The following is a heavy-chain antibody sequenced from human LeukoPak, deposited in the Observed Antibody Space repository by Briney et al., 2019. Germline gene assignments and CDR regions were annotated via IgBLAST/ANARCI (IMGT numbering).Heavy chain of an antibody. J-gene: IGHJ5*02. V-gene: IGHV3-21*01. Sequence: PGGSLRLSCAASRYHFSTYNMNWVRQAPGKGLEWVSSIYYADSVKGRFTISRDDAKNSLYQQMNSLRVEDTAVYYCAREVIGGNSAWGQGTLVTVSS. CDR2: I. CDR1: RYHFSTYN. CDR3: AREVIGGNSA. D-gene: IGHD4-23*01.